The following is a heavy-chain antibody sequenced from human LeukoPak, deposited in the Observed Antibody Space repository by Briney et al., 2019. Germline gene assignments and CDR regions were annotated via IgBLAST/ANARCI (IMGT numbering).Heavy chain of an antibody. CDR2: VHYTGST. CDR1: GASISSTY. J-gene: IGHJ4*02. Sequence: KSSETLSLTCTVSGASISSTYWSWIRQPPGKGLDWIGFVHYTGSTNYNPSLKSRVTMSVDTSKNQFPLKLTSVTAADTAVYYCARGGWSLDYWGQGILVTVSS. V-gene: IGHV4-59*08. D-gene: IGHD6-19*01. CDR3: ARGGWSLDY.